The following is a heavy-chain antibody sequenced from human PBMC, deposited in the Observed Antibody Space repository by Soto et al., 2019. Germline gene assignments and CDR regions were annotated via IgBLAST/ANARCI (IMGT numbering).Heavy chain of an antibody. CDR2: IYHSGST. CDR3: ARVRGYYYDSSGSSYYYYGMDV. D-gene: IGHD3-22*01. CDR1: GGSISSSNW. V-gene: IGHV4-4*02. J-gene: IGHJ6*02. Sequence: PSETLSLTCAVSGGSISSSNWCSWVRQPPGKGLEWIGEIYHSGSTNYNPSLKSRVTISVDKSKNQFSLKLSSVTAADTAVYYCARVRGYYYDSSGSSYYYYGMDVWGQGTTVTVSS.